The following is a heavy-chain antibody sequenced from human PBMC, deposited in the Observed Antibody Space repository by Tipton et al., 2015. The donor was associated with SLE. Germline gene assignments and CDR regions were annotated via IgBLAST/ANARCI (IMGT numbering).Heavy chain of an antibody. CDR2: IYYSGST. J-gene: IGHJ4*02. CDR1: GGSISSFH. Sequence: GSLRLSCTVSGGSISSFHWSWIRQPPGKGLEWIGYIYYSGSTTYNPSLKSRVTISVDTSKNQFSLKLSSVTAADTAFYYCARHAGLDYYFDYWGQGTLVTVSS. V-gene: IGHV4-59*08. D-gene: IGHD3/OR15-3a*01. CDR3: ARHAGLDYYFDY.